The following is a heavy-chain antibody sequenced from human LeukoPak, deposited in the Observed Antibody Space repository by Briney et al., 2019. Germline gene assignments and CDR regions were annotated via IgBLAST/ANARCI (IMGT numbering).Heavy chain of an antibody. D-gene: IGHD4-23*01. CDR3: ARDAGYGGNSDY. J-gene: IGHJ4*02. Sequence: GGSLRLSCAASGFTFNMYWMTWVRQAPGKGLESVAYINKDGSDKYYVDSVKGRFTVSRDSAKNSLYLQMNRLRAEDTAVYYCARDAGYGGNSDYWGQGTLVTVSS. V-gene: IGHV3-7*01. CDR2: INKDGSDK. CDR1: GFTFNMYW.